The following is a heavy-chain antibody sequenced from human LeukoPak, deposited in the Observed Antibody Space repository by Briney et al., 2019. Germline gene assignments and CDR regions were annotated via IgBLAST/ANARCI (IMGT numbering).Heavy chain of an antibody. Sequence: GGSLRLSCAASGFTFSSYAMHWVRQAPGKGLEWVAVISYDGSNKYYADSVKGRFTISRDNSKNTLYLQMNSLRAEDTAVYYCARSRNLLTMVRGVMFDYWGQGTLVTVSS. CDR1: GFTFSSYA. CDR2: ISYDGSNK. CDR3: ARSRNLLTMVRGVMFDY. V-gene: IGHV3-30*04. D-gene: IGHD3-10*01. J-gene: IGHJ4*02.